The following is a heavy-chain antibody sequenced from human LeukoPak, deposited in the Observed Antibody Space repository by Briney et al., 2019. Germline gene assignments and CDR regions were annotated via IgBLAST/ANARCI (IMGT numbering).Heavy chain of an antibody. V-gene: IGHV3-30*10. D-gene: IGHD6-13*01. CDR1: GFNFRSYA. CDR2: ISHDGTNQ. Sequence: PGRSLRLSSAASGFNFRSYAFHWVRQAPCKGLECVAVISHDGTNQSYRGSVKVRFTISRDNSNNSLYLKLNSLRPEDTAVFFWARGMYSSDWYETYFDRWGQGALVSVS. J-gene: IGHJ5*02. CDR3: ARGMYSSDWYETYFDR.